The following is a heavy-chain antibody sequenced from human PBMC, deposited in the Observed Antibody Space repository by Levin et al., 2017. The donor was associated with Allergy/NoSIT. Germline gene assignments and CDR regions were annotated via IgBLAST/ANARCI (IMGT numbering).Heavy chain of an antibody. Sequence: PGGSLRLSCSASGFTFSSYAMHWVRQAPGKGLEYVSAISSNGGSTYYADSVKGRFTISRDNSKNTLYLQMSSLRAEDTAVYYCVKPRVEAKLHFDYWGQGTLVTVSS. V-gene: IGHV3-64D*06. CDR1: GFTFSSYA. CDR2: ISSNGGST. J-gene: IGHJ4*02. CDR3: VKPRVEAKLHFDY. D-gene: IGHD5-24*01.